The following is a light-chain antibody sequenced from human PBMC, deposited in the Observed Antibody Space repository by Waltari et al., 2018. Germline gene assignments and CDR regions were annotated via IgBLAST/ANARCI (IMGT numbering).Light chain of an antibody. CDR3: ASWDGSLGGVV. J-gene: IGLJ2*01. CDR1: DSTIRQPV. CDR2: RNN. Sequence: QSVLSQPPSASGTPGQRVTISGSGSDSTIRQPVVSWYPQPPGSAPKLLISRNNHRPSGVPDRFSGSKSGPSASLAISGLRAEDEALYYCASWDGSLGGVVFGGGTKLTVL. V-gene: IGLV1-47*01.